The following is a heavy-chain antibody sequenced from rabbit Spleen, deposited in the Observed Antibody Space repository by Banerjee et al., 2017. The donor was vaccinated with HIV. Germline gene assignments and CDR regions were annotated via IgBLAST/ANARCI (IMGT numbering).Heavy chain of an antibody. Sequence: QSLAESGGDLVKTGTSLTLTCTASGFSFISTYSMCWVRHPPGKWLEWIGCIYPGSSGTTYYASWAKGRFTSSKTSSTTVTLQRTSLTVADTATYFCARDYFFSSRRRHTRLVSDW. V-gene: IGHV1S40*01. CDR1: GFSFISTYS. D-gene: IGHD1-1*01. J-gene: IGHJ5*01. CDR3: ARDYFFSSRRRHTRLVSDW. CDR2: IYPGSSGTT.